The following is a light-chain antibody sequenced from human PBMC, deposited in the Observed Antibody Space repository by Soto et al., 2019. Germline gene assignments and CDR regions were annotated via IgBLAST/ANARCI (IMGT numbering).Light chain of an antibody. J-gene: IGKJ4*01. CDR1: QSVSSSY. CDR2: GAS. CDR3: QQGTT. Sequence: EIVLTQSPGTLSLSPGERATLSCRASQSVSSSYLAWYQQKPGQAPRLLIYGASSRATGIPDRFSGSGSGTDFTLTISRLEPEDFAVYYCQQGTTFGGGTKVDI. V-gene: IGKV3-20*01.